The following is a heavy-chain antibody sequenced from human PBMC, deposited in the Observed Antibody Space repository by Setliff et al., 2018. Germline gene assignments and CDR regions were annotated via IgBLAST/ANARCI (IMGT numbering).Heavy chain of an antibody. D-gene: IGHD6-13*01. CDR2: IDNRGTT. Sequence: PSETLSLTCSVSGASITTYYWHWIRQPPGKGLEWIGFIDNRGTTNYNLALKSRVTISTDASKNHFALTLTSMTAADTAVYYCARDPLAASGTIYYGLDVWGQGTTVTVSS. CDR1: GASITTYY. V-gene: IGHV4-59*01. J-gene: IGHJ6*02. CDR3: ARDPLAASGTIYYGLDV.